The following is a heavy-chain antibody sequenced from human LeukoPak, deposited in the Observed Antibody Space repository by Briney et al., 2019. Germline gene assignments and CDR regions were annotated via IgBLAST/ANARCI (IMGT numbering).Heavy chain of an antibody. V-gene: IGHV1-18*01. J-gene: IGHJ6*03. CDR2: ISAYNGNT. CDR3: ARVSTSSRAYYYYYYMDV. CDR1: GYTFTSYG. D-gene: IGHD6-6*01. Sequence: ASVNVSCKASGYTFTSYGISWVRQASGQGLEGMGWISAYNGNTNYAQKLQGRVTMTTDTSTSTAYMELRSLRSDDTAVYYCARVSTSSRAYYYYYYMDVWGKGTTVTVSS.